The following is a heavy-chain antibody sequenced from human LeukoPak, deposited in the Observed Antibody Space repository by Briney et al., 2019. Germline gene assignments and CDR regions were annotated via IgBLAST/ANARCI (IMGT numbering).Heavy chain of an antibody. CDR3: ARDPRYCSSTSCSKNNWFDP. Sequence: ASVKVSCKASGGTFSSYAISWVRQAPGQGLEWMGWISAYNGNTSYAQKLQGRVTMTTDTSTSTAYMELRSLRSDDTAVYYCARDPRYCSSTSCSKNNWFDPWGQGTLVTVFS. D-gene: IGHD2-2*01. CDR1: GGTFSSYA. V-gene: IGHV1-18*01. J-gene: IGHJ5*02. CDR2: ISAYNGNT.